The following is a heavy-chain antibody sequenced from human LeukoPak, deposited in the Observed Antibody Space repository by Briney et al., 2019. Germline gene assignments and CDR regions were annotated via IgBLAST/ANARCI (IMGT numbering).Heavy chain of an antibody. J-gene: IGHJ5*02. CDR3: ASLLGIAGNNWFDP. Sequence: GGSLRLSCSASGFTFSSYWMSWVRQAPGKGLEWVANIKQDGSEKYYVDSVKGRFTISRDNAKNSLYLQMNSLRAEDTAVYYCASLLGIAGNNWFDPWGQGTLVTVSS. CDR2: IKQDGSEK. CDR1: GFTFSSYW. D-gene: IGHD6-13*01. V-gene: IGHV3-7*01.